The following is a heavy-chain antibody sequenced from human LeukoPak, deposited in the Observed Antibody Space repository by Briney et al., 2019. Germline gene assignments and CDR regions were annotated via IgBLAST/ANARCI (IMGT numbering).Heavy chain of an antibody. CDR2: IYYSGST. Sequence: SETLSLTCTVSGGSISSYYWSWIRQPPGKGLEWIGYIYYSGSTNYNPSLKSRVTISVDTSKNQFSLKLSSVTAADTAVYYCARAPRGLADYWGQGTLVTVSS. D-gene: IGHD3-3*02. J-gene: IGHJ4*02. CDR1: GGSISSYY. CDR3: ARAPRGLADY. V-gene: IGHV4-59*01.